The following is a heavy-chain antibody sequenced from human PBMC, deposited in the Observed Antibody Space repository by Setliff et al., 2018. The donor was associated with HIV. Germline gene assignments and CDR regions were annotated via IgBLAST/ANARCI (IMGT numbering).Heavy chain of an antibody. D-gene: IGHD1-26*01. CDR3: ARGQPQGGGTYWSAFDI. Sequence: SETLSLTCAVSGYSINIAYYWGWIRQSPGKRLEWIGSGYRSGTTFYNPSLKSRVSISVDTPRNQFSLKLTSVTAADTAVYYCARGQPQGGGTYWSAFDIWGQGTMVTVSS. CDR1: GYSINIAYY. CDR2: GYRSGTT. V-gene: IGHV4-38-2*01. J-gene: IGHJ3*02.